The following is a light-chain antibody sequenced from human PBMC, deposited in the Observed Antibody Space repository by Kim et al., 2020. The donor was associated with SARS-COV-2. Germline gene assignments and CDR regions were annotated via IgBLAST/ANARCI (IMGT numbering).Light chain of an antibody. J-gene: IGKJ2*01. Sequence: SAAVGDRVTITCRASQSMSSYLNGYQQKPGKAPKLLIYAASSWQSGVPSRFSGSGSGTDFTLTISSLQPEDFATYYFQQSYSTPHTFGQGTKLEI. CDR2: AAS. CDR1: QSMSSY. CDR3: QQSYSTPHT. V-gene: IGKV1-39*01.